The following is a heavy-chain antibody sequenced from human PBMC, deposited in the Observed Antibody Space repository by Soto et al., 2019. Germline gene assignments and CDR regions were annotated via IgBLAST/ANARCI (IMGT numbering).Heavy chain of an antibody. CDR2: ISYDGSNK. J-gene: IGHJ4*02. Sequence: GGSLRLSCAASGFTFSSYAMHWVRQAPGKGLEWVAVISYDGSNKYYADSVKGRFTISRDNAKNTLYLQMNSLRAEDTAVYYGARARHSSSSLDYWGQGTLVTVSS. CDR1: GFTFSSYA. D-gene: IGHD6-6*01. V-gene: IGHV3-30*04. CDR3: ARARHSSSSLDY.